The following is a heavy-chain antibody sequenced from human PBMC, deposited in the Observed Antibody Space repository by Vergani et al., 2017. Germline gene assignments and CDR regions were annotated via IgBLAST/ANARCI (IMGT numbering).Heavy chain of an antibody. CDR3: ARDTGSGWSNFDY. V-gene: IGHV4-59*13. D-gene: IGHD6-19*01. CDR2: IYSTGST. CDR1: GGSFNTYY. Sequence: QVQLEESGPGLVKPSETLSLTCTVSGGSFNTYYWSWIRQSPGKGLEWIGYIYSTGSTNYNPSLKSRVTISVDTSKNQFSLKLSSVTAADTAVYYCARDTGSGWSNFDYWGQGTLVTVSS. J-gene: IGHJ4*02.